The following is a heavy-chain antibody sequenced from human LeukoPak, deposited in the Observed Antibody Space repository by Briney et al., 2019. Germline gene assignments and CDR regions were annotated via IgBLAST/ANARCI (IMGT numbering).Heavy chain of an antibody. D-gene: IGHD6-6*01. CDR1: GGSISSGSYY. J-gene: IGHJ5*02. CDR3: ARVAYSSSA. Sequence: PSETLSLTCTVSGGSISSGSYYWSWIRQPAGKGLEWIGRIYTSGSTNYNPSLKSRVTISVDTSKNQFSLKLSSVTAADTAVYYCARVAYSSSAWGPGTLVTVSS. V-gene: IGHV4-61*02. CDR2: IYTSGST.